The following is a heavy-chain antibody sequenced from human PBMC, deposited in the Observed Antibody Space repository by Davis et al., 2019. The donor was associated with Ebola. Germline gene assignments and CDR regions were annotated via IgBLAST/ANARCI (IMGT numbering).Heavy chain of an antibody. CDR1: GFTVSSNY. CDR3: AREGTGPAALYYYYGMDV. D-gene: IGHD2-2*01. J-gene: IGHJ6*02. CDR2: IYSGGST. Sequence: GGSLRLSCAASGFTVSSNYMSWVRQAPGKGLEWVSVIYSGGSTYYADSVKGRFTIFRDNSKNTLYLQMNSLRAEDTAVYYCAREGTGPAALYYYYGMDVWGQGTTVTVSS. V-gene: IGHV3-53*01.